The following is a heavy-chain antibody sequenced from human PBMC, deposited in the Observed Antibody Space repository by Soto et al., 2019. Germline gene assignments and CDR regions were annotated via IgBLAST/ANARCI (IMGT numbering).Heavy chain of an antibody. V-gene: IGHV1-8*01. Sequence: ASVKVSCKASGYTFTSYDINWVRQATGQGLEWMGWMNPNSGNTGYAQKFQGRATMTRNTPISTAYMELSSLRSEDTAVYYCARGYRPYYYGSGSYYYYYYYGMDVWGQGTTVTVSS. D-gene: IGHD3-10*01. J-gene: IGHJ6*02. CDR1: GYTFTSYD. CDR3: ARGYRPYYYGSGSYYYYYYYGMDV. CDR2: MNPNSGNT.